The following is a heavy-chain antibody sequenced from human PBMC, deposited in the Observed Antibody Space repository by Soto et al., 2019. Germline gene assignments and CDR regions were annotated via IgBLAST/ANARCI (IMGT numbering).Heavy chain of an antibody. CDR3: TRTLYSTYYYCGMDV. D-gene: IGHD4-4*01. V-gene: IGHV3-73*01. Sequence: GGSLRLSCAASGFTFSGSAMHWVRQASGKGLEWVGRIRSKANSYATAYAASVKGMFTISRDDSKNTAYLQMNSLKTEDTAVYYCTRTLYSTYYYCGMDVWGQGTTVTVSS. CDR1: GFTFSGSA. CDR2: IRSKANSYAT. J-gene: IGHJ6*02.